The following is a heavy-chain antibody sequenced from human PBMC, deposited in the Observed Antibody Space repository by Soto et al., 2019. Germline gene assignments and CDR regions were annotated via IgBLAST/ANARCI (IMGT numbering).Heavy chain of an antibody. CDR1: GFTVSGMY. CDR3: ARVDTLTAAVDY. V-gene: IGHV3-66*01. J-gene: IGHJ4*02. D-gene: IGHD6-13*01. CDR2: LYSDDST. Sequence: EVQLVESGGGLVQPGGSLRLSCVVSGFTVSGMYMSWVRQAPGKGLEWVSLLYSDDSTYYADSVKGGLTISRDNSKNTLFLQMNSLTAEDTAVYYCARVDTLTAAVDYWGQGTLVTVSS.